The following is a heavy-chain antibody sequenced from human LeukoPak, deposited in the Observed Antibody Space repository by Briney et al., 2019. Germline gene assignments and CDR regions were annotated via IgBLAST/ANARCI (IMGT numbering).Heavy chain of an antibody. V-gene: IGHV3-48*02. D-gene: IGHD7-27*01. CDR2: IGGSGSFI. J-gene: IGHJ3*02. CDR1: GFSFSTYS. CDR3: ARLGNSQTQRAFDI. Sequence: PGGSLRLSCAGSGFSFSTYSIKWVRQAPGKGLEWVSHIGGSGSFIYYADSVRGRFTISRDNAKNSVYLQMNSLRDEDTAVYFCARLGNSQTQRAFDIWGQGTVVSVSS.